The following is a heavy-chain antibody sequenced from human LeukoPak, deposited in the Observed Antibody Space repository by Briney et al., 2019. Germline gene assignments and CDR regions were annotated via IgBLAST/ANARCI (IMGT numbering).Heavy chain of an antibody. J-gene: IGHJ4*02. CDR3: ARDSRSHCGTAACYGPYFDY. CDR1: GFTVSSNY. CDR2: IYSGGST. Sequence: GGSLRLSCAASGFTVSSNYMSWVRQAPGKGLEWVSVIYSGGSTYYADSVKGRFTISRDNAKNSLYLQMNSLTAEDTAVYFCARDSRSHCGTAACYGPYFDYWGQGILVTVSS. D-gene: IGHD2-2*01. V-gene: IGHV3-53*01.